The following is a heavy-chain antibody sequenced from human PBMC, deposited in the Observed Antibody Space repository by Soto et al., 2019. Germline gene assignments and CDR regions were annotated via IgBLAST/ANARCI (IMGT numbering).Heavy chain of an antibody. Sequence: GGSLRLSCAASGFTFSNDAMSWVRQAPGKGLGWVSGISAEGGLIYYADSVKGRFNMSRDNAKNTLYLQMSSLRAEDTAGYFCAKRQGPGAAAKKFDCWGQGNLVTV. V-gene: IGHV3-23*01. J-gene: IGHJ4*02. CDR1: GFTFSNDA. D-gene: IGHD2-2*01. CDR3: AKRQGPGAAAKKFDC. CDR2: ISAEGGLI.